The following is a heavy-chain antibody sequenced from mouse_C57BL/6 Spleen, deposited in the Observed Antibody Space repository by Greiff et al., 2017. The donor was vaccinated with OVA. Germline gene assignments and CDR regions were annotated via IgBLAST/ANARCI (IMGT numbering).Heavy chain of an antibody. CDR2: INYDGSST. J-gene: IGHJ2*01. CDR1: GFTFSDYY. D-gene: IGHD1-2*01. CDR3: ARFYYGPFDY. V-gene: IGHV5-16*01. Sequence: EVKLMESEGGLVQPGSSMKLSCTASGFTFSDYYMAWVRQVPEKGLEWVANINYDGSSTYYLDSLKSRFIISRDNAKNILYLQMSSLKSEDTATYYCARFYYGPFDYWGQGTTLTVSS.